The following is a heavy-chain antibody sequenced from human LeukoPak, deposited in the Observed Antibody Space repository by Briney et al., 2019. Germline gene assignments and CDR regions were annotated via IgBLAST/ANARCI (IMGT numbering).Heavy chain of an antibody. Sequence: PGRSLRLSCAASGFTFSSYAMHWVRQAPGKGLEWVAVISYDGSNKYYADSVKGRFTISRDNSKNTLYLQMNSLRAEDTTVYYCARDIYWGQGTLVTVSS. V-gene: IGHV3-30*04. CDR1: GFTFSSYA. CDR3: ARDIY. J-gene: IGHJ4*02. CDR2: ISYDGSNK.